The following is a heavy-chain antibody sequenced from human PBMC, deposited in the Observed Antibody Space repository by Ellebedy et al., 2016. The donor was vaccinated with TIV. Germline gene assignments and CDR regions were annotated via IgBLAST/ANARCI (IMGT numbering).Heavy chain of an antibody. Sequence: GESLKISXAASGFTFSSYWMSWVRQAPGKGLEWVANIKQDGSEKYYVDSVKGRFTISRDNAKNSLYLQMNSLSAEDTAVYYCARLQMTTTFSWFDPWGQGTLVTVSS. J-gene: IGHJ5*02. CDR3: ARLQMTTTFSWFDP. CDR1: GFTFSSYW. CDR2: IKQDGSEK. D-gene: IGHD4-17*01. V-gene: IGHV3-7*03.